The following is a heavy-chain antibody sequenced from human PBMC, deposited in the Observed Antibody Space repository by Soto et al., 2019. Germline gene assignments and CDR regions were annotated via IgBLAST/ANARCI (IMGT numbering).Heavy chain of an antibody. J-gene: IGHJ4*02. D-gene: IGHD3-10*01. CDR1: GGSMSEYF. CDR2: IYYLGST. V-gene: IGHV4-59*01. CDR3: ARDGYDGSGSPYPAY. Sequence: KASETLSLTCSVSGGSMSEYFWSWIRQSPGKGLGWIGYIYYLGSTDYNPSLKSRVTISVDTSKRQFSLRLTSVTAADTAVYYCARDGYDGSGSPYPAYWGPGTQVTVSS.